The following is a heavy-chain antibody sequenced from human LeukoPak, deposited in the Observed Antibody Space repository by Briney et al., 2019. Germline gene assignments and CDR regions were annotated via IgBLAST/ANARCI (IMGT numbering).Heavy chain of an antibody. CDR1: GFTFSNNG. CDR3: ADGDY. CDR2: ISYDGSNK. J-gene: IGHJ4*02. Sequence: PGRSLRLCCAASGFTFSNNGMHWVRQAAGKGLEWVALISYDGSNKWYADSVKGRFTISRDNSKNTLYLHMNSLRPEDTAVYYCADGDYWGQGTLVTVSS. V-gene: IGHV3-30*03.